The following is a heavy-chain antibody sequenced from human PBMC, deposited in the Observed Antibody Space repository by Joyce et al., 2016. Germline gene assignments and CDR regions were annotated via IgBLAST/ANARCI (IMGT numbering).Heavy chain of an antibody. CDR1: GYTFNTFA. Sequence: QVLLVQSGTEVKKPGASVKVSCTTSGYTFNTFAISWVRQAPGQGLEWMGWISCHSDNTNYAQEFQDRLTLTTDRSTSTAYMELRSLRSDDTAVYFCARDLEHSGYGDYWGQGSLVTVSS. D-gene: IGHD5-12*01. V-gene: IGHV1-18*01. J-gene: IGHJ4*02. CDR3: ARDLEHSGYGDY. CDR2: ISCHSDNT.